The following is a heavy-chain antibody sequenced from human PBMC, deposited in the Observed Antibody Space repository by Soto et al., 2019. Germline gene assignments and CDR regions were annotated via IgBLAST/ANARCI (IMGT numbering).Heavy chain of an antibody. V-gene: IGHV4-59*01. D-gene: IGHD1-20*01. Sequence: SETLSLTCTVSGGSISSYYWSWIRQPPGKGLEWIGYIYYSGSTNYNPSLKSRVTISVDTSKNQFSLKLSSVTAADTAVYFCAREERYNWRTDNWFDPWGQGTLVTVSS. CDR1: GGSISSYY. CDR3: AREERYNWRTDNWFDP. J-gene: IGHJ5*02. CDR2: IYYSGST.